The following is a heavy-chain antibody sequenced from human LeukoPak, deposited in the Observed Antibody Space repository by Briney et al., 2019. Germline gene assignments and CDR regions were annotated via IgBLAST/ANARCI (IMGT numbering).Heavy chain of an antibody. D-gene: IGHD6-13*01. V-gene: IGHV4-59*08. CDR2: IYYSGST. J-gene: IGHJ4*02. Sequence: SETLSLTCTVSGGSISSYYWSWIRQPPGKGLEWIGYIYYSGSTNYNPSLKSRVTISVDTSKNQFSLKLSSVTAADTAVYYCARLPTYRGSSFLGYFDYWGQGTLVTVSS. CDR1: GGSISSYY. CDR3: ARLPTYRGSSFLGYFDY.